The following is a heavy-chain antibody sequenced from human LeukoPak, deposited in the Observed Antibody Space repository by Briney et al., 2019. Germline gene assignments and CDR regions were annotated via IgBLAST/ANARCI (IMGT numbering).Heavy chain of an antibody. CDR1: GGSISSYY. V-gene: IGHV4-59*08. CDR3: TRHDCTGGRCYADFDY. Sequence: SETLSLTCTVSGGSISSYYWSWIRQPPGKGLEWIGYIHYGGNTDYNPSLKSRITISLDMSKNQFSLQLNSVTAADTAVYYCTRHDCTGGRCYADFDYWGQGTLVTVSS. CDR2: IHYGGNT. D-gene: IGHD2-15*01. J-gene: IGHJ4*02.